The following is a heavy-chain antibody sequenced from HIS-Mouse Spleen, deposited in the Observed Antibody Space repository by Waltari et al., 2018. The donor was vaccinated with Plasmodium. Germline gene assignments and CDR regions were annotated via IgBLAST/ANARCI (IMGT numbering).Heavy chain of an antibody. V-gene: IGHV3-53*02. J-gene: IGHJ4*02. Sequence: EVQLVETGGGLIQPGGSLRLSCAASGFTVSSNYMSWVRQAPGTGLEWVSVIYSCGSTYYADSVKGRFTISRDNSKNTLYLQMNSLRAEDTAVYYCARAAIAWGSPYYFDYWGQGTLVTVSS. CDR1: GFTVSSNY. CDR3: ARAAIAWGSPYYFDY. CDR2: IYSCGST. D-gene: IGHD7-27*01.